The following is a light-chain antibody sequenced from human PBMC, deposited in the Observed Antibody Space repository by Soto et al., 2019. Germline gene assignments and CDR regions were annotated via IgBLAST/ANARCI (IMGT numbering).Light chain of an antibody. J-gene: IGLJ3*02. CDR2: EVS. V-gene: IGLV2-14*01. CDR3: ISYTSSSTWV. Sequence: QSVLTQPASVSGYPGQSITLSCTGTSSDVGAYNYVSWYQQHPGKAPKLMIYEVSNRPSGVSDRFSGSMSGNTASLTISGLQAEDESDYYCISYTSSSTWVFGGGTKLTVL. CDR1: SSDVGAYNY.